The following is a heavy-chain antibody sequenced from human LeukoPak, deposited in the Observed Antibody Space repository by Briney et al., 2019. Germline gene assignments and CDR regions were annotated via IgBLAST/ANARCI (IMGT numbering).Heavy chain of an antibody. D-gene: IGHD6-19*01. CDR3: ARDPSGWYYYYGMDV. CDR1: GYTFTSYG. V-gene: IGHV1-18*01. J-gene: IGHJ6*02. CDR2: ISAYNGNT. Sequence: GASVKVSCKASGYTFTSYGISWVRQAPGQGLEWMGWISAYNGNTNYAQKLQGRVTMTTDTSTSTAYMELRSPRSDDTAVYYCARDPSGWYYYYGMDVWGQGTAVTVSS.